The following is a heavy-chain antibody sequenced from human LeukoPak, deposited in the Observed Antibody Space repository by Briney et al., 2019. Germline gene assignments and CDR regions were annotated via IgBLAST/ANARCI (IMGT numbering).Heavy chain of an antibody. CDR1: GFTFSSYG. J-gene: IGHJ5*02. V-gene: IGHV3-30*18. CDR3: ANDPAYGAGSHA. CDR2: ISYEGSNK. D-gene: IGHD3-10*01. Sequence: PGGSLRLSCVASGFTFSSYGMHWVRQAPGKGLESVSVISYEGSNKYYADSVKGRFTISRDNSKNTLYLQMNSLRAEDTAVYYCANDPAYGAGSHAWSQGSLVTVSA.